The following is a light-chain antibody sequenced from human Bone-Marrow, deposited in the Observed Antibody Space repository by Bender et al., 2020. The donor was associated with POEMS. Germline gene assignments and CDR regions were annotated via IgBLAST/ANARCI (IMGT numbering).Light chain of an antibody. CDR2: HDS. CDR3: QVWDDDTDHYV. J-gene: IGLJ1*01. Sequence: VLTQPPSVSVAPGQTARISCGGNRIGTRSLHWYQQKPGQAPALVIYHDSDRPSGIPGRFPGSNSGDTSTLTISRAETGDEADYYCQVWDDDTDHYVFGAGTKLTVL. CDR1: RIGTRS. V-gene: IGLV3-21*02.